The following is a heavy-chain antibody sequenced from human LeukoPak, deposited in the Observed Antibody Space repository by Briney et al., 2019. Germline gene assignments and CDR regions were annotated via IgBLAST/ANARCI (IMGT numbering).Heavy chain of an antibody. CDR1: GGSISSSSYY. V-gene: IGHV4-39*07. J-gene: IGHJ4*02. Sequence: SETLSLTCAVSGGSISSSSYYWGWIRQPPGKGLEWIGSIYYSGSTYYNPSLKSRVTISVDTSKDQFSLKLSSVTAADTAVYYCARAGGRSKPTADYWGQGTLVTVSS. D-gene: IGHD2-21*02. CDR3: ARAGGRSKPTADY. CDR2: IYYSGST.